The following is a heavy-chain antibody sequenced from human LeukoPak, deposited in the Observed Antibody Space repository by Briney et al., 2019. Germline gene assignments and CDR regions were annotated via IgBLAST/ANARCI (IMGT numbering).Heavy chain of an antibody. J-gene: IGHJ4*02. D-gene: IGHD3-3*01. CDR1: GYTFTGHY. V-gene: IGHV1-2*06. CDR3: ARGAYYDHFDY. Sequence: ASVKVSCKASGYTFTGHYMHWVRQAPGQGLEWVGRINPNSGGTNYAQKFQGRVTMTRDTSISTAYMELSRLRSDDTAVYYCARGAYYDHFDYWGQGTLVTVSS. CDR2: INPNSGGT.